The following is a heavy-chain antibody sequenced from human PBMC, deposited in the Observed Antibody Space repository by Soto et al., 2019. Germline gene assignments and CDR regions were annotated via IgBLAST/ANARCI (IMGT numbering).Heavy chain of an antibody. Sequence: EVQLVESGGGLVQAGGSLRLFCAVSGFTFSSYEMNCVRQAPGKGLEWVSYIGTSGKTIYYADSVRGRFTISRDNAKNSLYLQMNSLRAEDTAVYFCARDPAIYSGKFDYGLDVWGRGTTVTVSS. CDR2: IGTSGKTI. CDR3: ARDPAIYSGKFDYGLDV. V-gene: IGHV3-48*03. CDR1: GFTFSSYE. D-gene: IGHD4-4*01. J-gene: IGHJ6*02.